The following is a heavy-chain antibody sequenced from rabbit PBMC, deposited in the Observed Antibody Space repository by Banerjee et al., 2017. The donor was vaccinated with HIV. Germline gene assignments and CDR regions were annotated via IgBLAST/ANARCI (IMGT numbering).Heavy chain of an antibody. CDR3: ARARGGSSSYYIYNL. Sequence: QEQLEESGGDLVKPEGSLTLTCTASGFSFSSSYWICWVRQTPGKGLEWIACIYAGSSGSTYYASWAKGRFTISKTSSTTVTLQMTSLTAADTATYFCARARGGSSSYYIYNLWGPGTLVTVS. V-gene: IGHV1S45*01. CDR1: GFSFSSSYW. D-gene: IGHD1-1*01. CDR2: IYAGSSGST. J-gene: IGHJ4*01.